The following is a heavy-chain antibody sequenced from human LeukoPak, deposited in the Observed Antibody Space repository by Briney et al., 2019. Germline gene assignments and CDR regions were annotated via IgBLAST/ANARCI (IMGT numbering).Heavy chain of an antibody. CDR3: ARGPDSSGYSFDY. J-gene: IGHJ4*02. CDR1: GGTFSRYA. D-gene: IGHD3-22*01. V-gene: IGHV1-69*05. CDR2: ILPIFGTA. Sequence: ASVKVCCKASGGTFSRYAISWVRQAPGQGLEWMGGILPIFGTANYAQKFQGRVTITTDESTSTAYMELSSLRSEDTAVYYCARGPDSSGYSFDYWGQGTLVTVSS.